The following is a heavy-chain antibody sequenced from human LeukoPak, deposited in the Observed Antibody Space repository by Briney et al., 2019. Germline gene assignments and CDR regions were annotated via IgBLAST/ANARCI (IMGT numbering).Heavy chain of an antibody. CDR3: AKSSDSSGRYTHGMDV. D-gene: IGHD3-22*01. V-gene: IGHV3-23*01. CDR1: GFTFTRYA. J-gene: IGHJ6*02. CDR2: VIATDAST. Sequence: GGSLRLSCAASGFTFTRYAMAWVRQAPGKGLEWVSSVIATDASTRYADSVRGRFTISRDNFRNTVYLQMNSPRAEDTAIYYCAKSSDSSGRYTHGMDVWGQGTTVTVSS.